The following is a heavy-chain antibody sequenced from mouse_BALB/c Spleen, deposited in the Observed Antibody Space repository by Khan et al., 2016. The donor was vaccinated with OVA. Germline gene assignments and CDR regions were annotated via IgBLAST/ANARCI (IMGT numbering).Heavy chain of an antibody. Sequence: VQLQASGAELARPGASVKMSCKASGYTFISNTIHWVKQRPGQGLEWIGYINPISGYTNYNQKFKDKATLPADKSSSTAYMQLSSLPSEDSAVYYCARRTTAKAMDDWGKGTSVTVSS. CDR2: INPISGYT. D-gene: IGHD1-2*01. J-gene: IGHJ4*01. V-gene: IGHV1-4*01. CDR1: GYTFISNT. CDR3: ARRTTAKAMDD.